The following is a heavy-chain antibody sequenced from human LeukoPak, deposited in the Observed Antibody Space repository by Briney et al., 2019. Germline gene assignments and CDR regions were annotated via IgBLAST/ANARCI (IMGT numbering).Heavy chain of an antibody. D-gene: IGHD2-8*01. CDR1: GFTFGDYA. Sequence: GGSLRLSCTASGFTFGDYAMSWLRQAPGEGLEWVGFIRSKPSGGTTEYAASVRGRFTISRDDSESIAYLQMNSLKSEDIAVYYCARVNFRLGGGYLLFDYGGQGTLVTVSS. J-gene: IGHJ4*02. CDR2: IRSKPSGGTT. CDR3: ARVNFRLGGGYLLFDY. V-gene: IGHV3-49*03.